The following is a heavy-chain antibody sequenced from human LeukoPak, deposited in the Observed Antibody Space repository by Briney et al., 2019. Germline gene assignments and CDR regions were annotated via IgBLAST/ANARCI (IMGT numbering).Heavy chain of an antibody. CDR1: GGSISSYY. J-gene: IGHJ6*03. D-gene: IGHD6-19*01. Sequence: ASETLSLTCTVSGGSISSYYWSWIRQPPGKGLEWIGYIYYSGSTNYNPSLKSRVTISVDTSKNQFSLKLSSVTAADTAVYYCASGIAVAGNNYYYYYMNVWGKGTTVTVSS. CDR2: IYYSGST. CDR3: ASGIAVAGNNYYYYYMNV. V-gene: IGHV4-59*01.